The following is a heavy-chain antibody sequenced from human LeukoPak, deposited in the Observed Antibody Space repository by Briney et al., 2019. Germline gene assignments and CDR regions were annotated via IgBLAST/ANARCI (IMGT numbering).Heavy chain of an antibody. D-gene: IGHD6-19*01. V-gene: IGHV3-23*01. J-gene: IGHJ4*02. CDR2: INGSGDAT. CDR3: ARGAYSSGWAYFDH. Sequence: PGGSLRLSCAASGFIFSHYTMTWVRQAPGKGLEWVSSINGSGDATKYADFVMGRSTISRDNSKNTVSLQMNSLRAEDTAVYYCARGAYSSGWAYFDHWGQGTLVTVSS. CDR1: GFIFSHYT.